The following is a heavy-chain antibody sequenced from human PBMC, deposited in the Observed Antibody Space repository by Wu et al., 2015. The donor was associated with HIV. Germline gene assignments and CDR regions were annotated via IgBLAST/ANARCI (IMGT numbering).Heavy chain of an antibody. V-gene: IGHV4-30-4*08. Sequence: QVQLQESGPGLVKPSQTLSLTCSLSDSLTSGDYYWTWIRQSPGKGLEWIGYIFSNGNTKHSPSLQSRVTISLDTSNNRFSLKLTSVTAADTGMYYCAREAWNSLGWLGFDIWGQGDNGHRLF. J-gene: IGHJ3*02. CDR2: IFSNGNT. D-gene: IGHD1-7*01. CDR3: AREAWNSLGWLGFDI. CDR1: DSLTSGDYY.